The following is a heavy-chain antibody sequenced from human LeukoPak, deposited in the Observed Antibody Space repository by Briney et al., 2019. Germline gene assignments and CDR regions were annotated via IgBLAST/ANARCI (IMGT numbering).Heavy chain of an antibody. V-gene: IGHV3-49*04. J-gene: IGHJ3*02. CDR1: GFTFGDYA. CDR2: IRSKAYGGTT. Sequence: GGSLRLSCTASGFTFGDYAMSWVRQAPGKGLEWVGFIRSKAYGGTTEYAASVKGRFTISRDDSKSIAYLQMNSLKTEDTAVYYCAREIRAYRYYDILTGYYNGDAFDIWGQGTMVTVSS. D-gene: IGHD3-9*01. CDR3: AREIRAYRYYDILTGYYNGDAFDI.